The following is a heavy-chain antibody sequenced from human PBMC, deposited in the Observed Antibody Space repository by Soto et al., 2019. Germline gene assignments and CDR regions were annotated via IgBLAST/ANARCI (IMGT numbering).Heavy chain of an antibody. CDR2: IYTSGNT. CDR1: RGFIISYY. J-gene: IGHJ4*02. CDR3: ATFREGYCTNGVCYTGGLDY. D-gene: IGHD2-8*01. Sequence: SEALSVTCTLSRGFIISYYSSWIRQPAGEVLGCIGRIYTSGNTNYNPSLKSRVTMSVDTSKNQFSLKLTSVTAADTAVYYCATFREGYCTNGVCYTGGLDYWGQGTLVTVS. V-gene: IGHV4-4*07.